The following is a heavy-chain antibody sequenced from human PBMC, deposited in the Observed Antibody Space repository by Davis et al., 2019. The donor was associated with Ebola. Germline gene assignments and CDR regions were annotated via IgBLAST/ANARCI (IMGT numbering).Heavy chain of an antibody. CDR3: AGGPFAVGPSVLYFQH. D-gene: IGHD1-26*01. CDR1: GYTFTNYY. V-gene: IGHV1-46*01. J-gene: IGHJ1*01. CDR2: INPNDGRT. Sequence: AASVKVSCKASGYTFTNYYMHWVRQAPGQGLEWMGMINPNDGRTIYAQKFQGRVTVTRDTSTTTVYMELSRLRSDDTAVYYCAGGPFAVGPSVLYFQHWGQGTLVTVSS.